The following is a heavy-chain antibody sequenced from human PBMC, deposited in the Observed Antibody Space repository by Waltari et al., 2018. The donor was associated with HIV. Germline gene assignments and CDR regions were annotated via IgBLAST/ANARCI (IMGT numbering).Heavy chain of an antibody. D-gene: IGHD3-10*01. CDR2: IYYSGST. CDR3: ASLHLWSGWFDP. CDR1: GGPISSSY. V-gene: IGHV4-59*01. Sequence: QVQLQESGPGLVKPSETLSLTCTVPGGPISSSYWSWIRQPPGKGLEWIGYIYYSGSTNYNPSLKSRVTISVDTSKNQFSLKLSSVTAADTAVYYCASLHLWSGWFDPWGQGTLVTVSS. J-gene: IGHJ5*02.